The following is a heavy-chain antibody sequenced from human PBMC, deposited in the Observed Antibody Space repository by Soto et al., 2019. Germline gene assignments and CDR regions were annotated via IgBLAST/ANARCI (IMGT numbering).Heavy chain of an antibody. V-gene: IGHV1-8*01. CDR1: GYAFTSYD. D-gene: IGHD3-3*01. CDR2: MNPNSGNT. Sequence: GASVKVSCKASGYAFTSYDINWVRQATGQGLEWMGWMNPNSGNTGYAQKFQGRVTMTRNTSISTAYMELSSLRSEDTAVYYCASGNPYYDFWSGYYTGWFDPWGQGTLVTVSS. CDR3: ASGNPYYDFWSGYYTGWFDP. J-gene: IGHJ5*02.